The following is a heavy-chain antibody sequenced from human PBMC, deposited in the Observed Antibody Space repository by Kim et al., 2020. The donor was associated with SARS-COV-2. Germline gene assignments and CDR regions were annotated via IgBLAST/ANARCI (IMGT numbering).Heavy chain of an antibody. V-gene: IGHV5-51*01. Sequence: TPSFQGKVTISADKSIRPAYLQWSSLKASDTAMYYCARWEGEVGYGYDYWGQGTLVTVSS. D-gene: IGHD5-18*01. J-gene: IGHJ4*02. CDR3: ARWEGEVGYGYDY.